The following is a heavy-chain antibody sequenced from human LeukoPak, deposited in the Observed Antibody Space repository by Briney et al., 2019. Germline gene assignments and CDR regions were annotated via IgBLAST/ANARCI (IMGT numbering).Heavy chain of an antibody. CDR3: ARDGSPYCSGGSCYSIDF. V-gene: IGHV4-34*01. Sequence: SETLSLTCAVYGGSFSGYYWSWIRQPPGKGLEWIGEINHSGSTNYNPSLKRRVTISVDTSKNQFSLKLSSVTAADTAVYYCARDGSPYCSGGSCYSIDFWGQGTLVTVSS. D-gene: IGHD2-15*01. CDR2: INHSGST. J-gene: IGHJ4*02. CDR1: GGSFSGYY.